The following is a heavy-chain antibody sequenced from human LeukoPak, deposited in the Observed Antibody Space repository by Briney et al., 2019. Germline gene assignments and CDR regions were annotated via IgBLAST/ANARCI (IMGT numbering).Heavy chain of an antibody. CDR1: GGSISSSNW. V-gene: IGHV4-4*02. CDR3: ASLKINYYYYYYGMDV. J-gene: IGHJ6*02. Sequence: PSGTLSLTCAVSGGSISSSNWWSWVRPPPGKGLEWIGEIYHSGSTNYNPSLKSRVTISVDKSKNQFSLKLSSVTAADTAVYYCASLKINYYYYYYGMDVWGQGTTVTVSS. D-gene: IGHD1-1*01. CDR2: IYHSGST.